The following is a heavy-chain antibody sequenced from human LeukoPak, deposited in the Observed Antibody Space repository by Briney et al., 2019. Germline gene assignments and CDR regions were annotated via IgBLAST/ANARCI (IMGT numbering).Heavy chain of an antibody. V-gene: IGHV4-34*01. Sequence: SETLSLTCAVYGGSFSGYYWSWIRQPPGKGLEWIGEINHSGSTNYNPSLKSRVTISVDTSKNQFSLKLSSVTAADTAVYYCARDIVAPGDYYYYMDVWGKGTTVTVSS. D-gene: IGHD5-12*01. CDR2: INHSGST. CDR1: GGSFSGYY. CDR3: ARDIVAPGDYYYYMDV. J-gene: IGHJ6*03.